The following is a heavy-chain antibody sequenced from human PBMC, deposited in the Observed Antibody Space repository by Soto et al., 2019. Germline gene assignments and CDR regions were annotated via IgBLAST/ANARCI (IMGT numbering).Heavy chain of an antibody. D-gene: IGHD1-26*01. CDR2: IYYSGST. Sequence: PSETLSLTCTVSGGSISSYYWSWIRQPPGKGLEWIGYIYYSGSTNYNPSLKSRVTISVDTSKNQFSLKLSSVTAADTAVYYCARGAAPDQYYYYYMDVWGKGTTVTSP. V-gene: IGHV4-59*01. J-gene: IGHJ6*03. CDR1: GGSISSYY. CDR3: ARGAAPDQYYYYYMDV.